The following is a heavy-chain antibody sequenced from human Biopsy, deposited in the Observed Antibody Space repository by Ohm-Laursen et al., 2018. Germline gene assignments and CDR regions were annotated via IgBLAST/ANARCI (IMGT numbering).Heavy chain of an antibody. Sequence: VASVKVSCKASGGTFINYAISWVRQAPGQGLEWMGGIIPMFGTANYAQMFQGRVTISADESTSTSYMELSSLTTEDTAIYYCARGPHSGSHSCFDYWGRGTLVTASS. CDR2: IIPMFGTA. V-gene: IGHV1-69*13. CDR1: GGTFINYA. CDR3: ARGPHSGSHSCFDY. D-gene: IGHD1-26*01. J-gene: IGHJ4*02.